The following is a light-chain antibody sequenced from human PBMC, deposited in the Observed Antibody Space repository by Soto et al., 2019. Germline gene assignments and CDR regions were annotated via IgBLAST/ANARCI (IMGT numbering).Light chain of an antibody. CDR2: AAS. Sequence: IVLTQSPGTLSLSPGERATLSCRASQSVSNSYLAWYQQKPGQAPRLLIYAASNRATGIPDRFSGSGSGTDFTLTISRLEPEDFAVYYCQQYGRSLLTFGGGTKVEIK. V-gene: IGKV3-20*01. CDR3: QQYGRSLLT. CDR1: QSVSNSY. J-gene: IGKJ4*01.